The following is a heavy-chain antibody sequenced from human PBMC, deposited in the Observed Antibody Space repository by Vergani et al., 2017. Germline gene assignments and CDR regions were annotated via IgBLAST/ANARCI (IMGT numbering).Heavy chain of an antibody. V-gene: IGHV3-7*01. CDR3: AREGVPRCCIVGAPDV. J-gene: IGHJ4*02. Sequence: EVQLVESGGDFVQPGGSLTLSCAASGFNVGPYWMSWVGQAPGTGLGWVANIKEDGTERYYLDSVKGRFTISRDIAENSIYLEMSSLRVEDTAVYYCAREGVPRCCIVGAPDVWGQGTQVTVSS. CDR2: IKEDGTER. CDR1: GFNVGPYW. D-gene: IGHD1-26*01.